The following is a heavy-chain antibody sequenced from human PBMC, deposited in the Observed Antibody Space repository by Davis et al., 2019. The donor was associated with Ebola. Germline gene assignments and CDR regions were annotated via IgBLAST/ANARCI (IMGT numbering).Heavy chain of an antibody. Sequence: ASVKVSCKASGYSFTTFGISWVRQAPGQGLEWMGWIRVYNDNTDYAQKFQDRVTLTTDTSTSTAYMELRGLRSDDTAVYYCARAETQGSSWYSKDYWGQGTLVTVSS. D-gene: IGHD3-22*01. CDR2: IRVYNDNT. V-gene: IGHV1-18*04. CDR3: ARAETQGSSWYSKDY. CDR1: GYSFTTFG. J-gene: IGHJ4*02.